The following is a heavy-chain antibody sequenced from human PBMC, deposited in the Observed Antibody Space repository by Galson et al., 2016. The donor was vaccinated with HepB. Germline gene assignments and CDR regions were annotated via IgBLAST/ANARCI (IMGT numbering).Heavy chain of an antibody. CDR2: INPSGGST. V-gene: IGHV1-46*01. CDR1: GYTFTRYY. J-gene: IGHJ4*02. Sequence: SCKASGYTFTRYYMHWVRQAPGQGLEWMGIINPSGGSTSYAQKFQGRVTMTRDTSTSTFYMELSSLRSEDTAVYYCARYYGDYPYYFDLWGLGTLVTVSS. D-gene: IGHD4-17*01. CDR3: ARYYGDYPYYFDL.